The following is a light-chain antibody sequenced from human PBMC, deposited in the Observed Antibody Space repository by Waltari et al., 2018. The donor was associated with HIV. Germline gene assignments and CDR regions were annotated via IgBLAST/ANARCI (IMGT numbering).Light chain of an antibody. J-gene: IGLJ3*02. Sequence: QSVLTPPPSVSAAPGQQVTLPCSGSRPNIGNNYVTWSQQLPGTAPQLPIYDSNKRPSGMPDRCSGSKSGPSCTLAITGLQTGDEADYYCGTWDSSLSAWVFGGGTKLTVL. CDR2: DSN. CDR1: RPNIGNNY. V-gene: IGLV1-51*01. CDR3: GTWDSSLSAWV.